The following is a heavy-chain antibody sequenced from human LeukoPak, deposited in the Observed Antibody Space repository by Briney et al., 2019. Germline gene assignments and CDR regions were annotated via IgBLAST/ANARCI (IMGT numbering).Heavy chain of an antibody. Sequence: PSETLSLTCDVSGYSINFGHLWGWIRQPPGKGLEWIASINHSGRTYYTPSLKSRVTISVDTSKNQFSLKVTSVTAEDTAMYFCARESSAVAHTMMRDWLDPWGQGTLDTVSS. V-gene: IGHV4-38-2*02. J-gene: IGHJ5*02. CDR3: ARESSAVAHTMMRDWLDP. CDR2: INHSGRT. CDR1: GYSINFGHL. D-gene: IGHD3-22*01.